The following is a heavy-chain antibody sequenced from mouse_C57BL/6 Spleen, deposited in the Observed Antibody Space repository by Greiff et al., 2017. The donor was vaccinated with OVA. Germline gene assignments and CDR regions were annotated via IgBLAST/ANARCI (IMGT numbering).Heavy chain of an antibody. J-gene: IGHJ4*01. CDR2: LYPSSGST. D-gene: IGHD1-1*01. CDR1: GYTFTSYW. V-gene: IGHV1-64*01. Sequence: QVQLQQPGAELVKPGASVKLSCKASGYTFTSYWMHWVKQRPGPGLEWIGMLYPSSGSTYYNEKFTSKATLTVDKSSSTAYMQLSSLTSEDSAVSYSARGITTGDYWGQGTSVTVSS. CDR3: ARGITTGDY.